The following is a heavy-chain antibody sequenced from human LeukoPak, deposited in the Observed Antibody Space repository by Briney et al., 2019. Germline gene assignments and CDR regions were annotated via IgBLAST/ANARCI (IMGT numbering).Heavy chain of an antibody. CDR3: ARGGWYYYDSSGYYSFDY. CDR2: INPNSGGT. D-gene: IGHD3-22*01. V-gene: IGHV1-2*02. Sequence: ALVKVSCKASGYTFTGYYMHWVRQAPGQGFEWMGWINPNSGGTNYAQKFQGRVTMTRDTSISTAYMELSRLRSDDTAVYYCARGGWYYYDSSGYYSFDYWGQGTLVTVSS. CDR1: GYTFTGYY. J-gene: IGHJ4*02.